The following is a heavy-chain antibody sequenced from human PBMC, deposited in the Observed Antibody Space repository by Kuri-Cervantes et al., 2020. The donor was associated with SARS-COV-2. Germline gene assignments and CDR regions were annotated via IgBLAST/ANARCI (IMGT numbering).Heavy chain of an antibody. Sequence: GSLRLSCTVSGYSISSGYYWGWIRQPPGKGLEWIGSIYHSGSTYYNPSLESRVTISVDTSKNQFSLKLSSVTAADTAVYYCARGPAHDFWSGYRFDYWGQGTLVTVSS. D-gene: IGHD3-3*01. J-gene: IGHJ4*02. CDR2: IYHSGST. CDR3: ARGPAHDFWSGYRFDY. V-gene: IGHV4-38-2*02. CDR1: GYSISSGYY.